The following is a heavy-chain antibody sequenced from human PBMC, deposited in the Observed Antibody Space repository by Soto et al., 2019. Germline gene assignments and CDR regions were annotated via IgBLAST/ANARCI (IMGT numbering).Heavy chain of an antibody. CDR1: GGTFSSYA. CDR2: IFPIVDTS. Sequence: QVQLVQSGAEVRQPASSVKVSCKTSGGTFSSYAISWVRQAPGQGLEWMGGIFPIVDTSTYAQKFKGRVTITAGESTSTVYMELSSRRSDDTAVYYCVRVVAITGYPDNWGQGTLVTVSS. J-gene: IGHJ4*02. D-gene: IGHD5-12*01. CDR3: VRVVAITGYPDN. V-gene: IGHV1-69*12.